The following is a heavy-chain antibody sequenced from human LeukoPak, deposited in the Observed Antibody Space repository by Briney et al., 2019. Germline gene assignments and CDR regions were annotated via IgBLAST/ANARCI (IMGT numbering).Heavy chain of an antibody. CDR1: GGSISSYY. D-gene: IGHD3-16*01. Sequence: PSETLSLTCTVSGGSISSYYWSWIRQPPGKGLEWIGYIYYTGSTNYNPSLKRRVTISVDTSKNQFSLKLSSVIAADTAVYYCARDPMITFGGAPTDYWGQGTLVTVSS. J-gene: IGHJ4*02. CDR2: IYYTGST. CDR3: ARDPMITFGGAPTDY. V-gene: IGHV4-59*12.